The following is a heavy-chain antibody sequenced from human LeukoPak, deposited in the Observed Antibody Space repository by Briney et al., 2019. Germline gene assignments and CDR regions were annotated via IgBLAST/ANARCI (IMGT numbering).Heavy chain of an antibody. D-gene: IGHD3-22*01. CDR1: GYTFTGYY. V-gene: IGHV1-2*02. Sequence: ASVKVSCKASGYTFTGYYMHWVRQAPGQGLEWMGWINPNSGGTNYAQKFQGRVTMTRDTSISTAYMELSRLRSEDTAVYYCARDRYYYYDSSGYYHLDYWGQGTLVTVSS. CDR2: INPNSGGT. J-gene: IGHJ4*02. CDR3: ARDRYYYYDSSGYYHLDY.